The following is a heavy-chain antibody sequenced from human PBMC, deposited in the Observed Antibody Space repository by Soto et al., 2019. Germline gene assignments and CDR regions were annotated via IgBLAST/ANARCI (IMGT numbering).Heavy chain of an antibody. CDR3: ASFDGTLVRGGRSSPYEMDV. CDR1: GGTFNNYA. CDR2: IIPTFGTG. V-gene: IGHV1-69*01. J-gene: IGHJ6*02. Sequence: QVLLVQSGPEVKKPGSSVKVSCKASGGTFNNYAINWVRQAPGKGLEWMGGIIPTFGTGNHAQKFQRRVTFTADEPTTTAYMELNSLRSEDTAIYYCASFDGTLVRGGRSSPYEMDVWGQGTKVIVSS. D-gene: IGHD3-10*01.